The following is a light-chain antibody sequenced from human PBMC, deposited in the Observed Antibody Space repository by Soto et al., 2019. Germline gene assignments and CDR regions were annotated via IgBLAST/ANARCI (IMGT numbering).Light chain of an antibody. CDR3: MQGSHWAT. J-gene: IGKJ2*01. Sequence: VVMTQSPLSLAVTLGQTASISCRSSQSLVSSDGLTYFNWFHQRPGQSPRRLIYKVSNRDSGVPDRFTGSASGTDFTLTISRVEAEDVGIYYCMQGSHWATFGQGTKLEIK. V-gene: IGKV2-30*01. CDR1: QSLVSSDGLTY. CDR2: KVS.